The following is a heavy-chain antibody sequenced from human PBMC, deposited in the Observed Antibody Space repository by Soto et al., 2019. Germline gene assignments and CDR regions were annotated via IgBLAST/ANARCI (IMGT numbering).Heavy chain of an antibody. D-gene: IGHD6-13*01. CDR2: IFSNDEK. V-gene: IGHV2-26*04. CDR3: ASTYSTSWYWFDP. Sequence: QVTVKESGPVLVKPTETITLTCTVSGFSLSNAGLGLSWIRQPPGKALEWLAHIFSNDEKSYSTSLKSRRTLSKETSKSQVVLTMTNMDAVDTATYYCASTYSTSWYWFDPWGKGTLVTVSS. J-gene: IGHJ5*02. CDR1: GFSLSNAGLG.